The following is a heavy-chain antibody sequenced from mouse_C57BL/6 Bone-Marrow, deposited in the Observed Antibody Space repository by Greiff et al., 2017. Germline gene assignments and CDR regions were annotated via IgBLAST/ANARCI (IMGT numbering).Heavy chain of an antibody. V-gene: IGHV14-3*01. CDR3: SGGLRRVFAY. D-gene: IGHD2-4*01. CDR1: GFNIKNSY. CDR2: IGPANGST. J-gene: IGHJ3*01. Sequence: EVPLVESVAELVRPGASVKLSCAASGFNIKNSYMHWVKQRPEQGLEWIGRIGPANGSTKYAPKLQGKGTRTADTSSNTAYLQLSSLTSMDTGIYYCSGGLRRVFAYWGQGTLVTVSA.